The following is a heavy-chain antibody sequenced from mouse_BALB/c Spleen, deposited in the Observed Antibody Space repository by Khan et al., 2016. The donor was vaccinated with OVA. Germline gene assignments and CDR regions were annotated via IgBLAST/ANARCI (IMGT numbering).Heavy chain of an antibody. CDR3: ARTARVKY. D-gene: IGHD1-2*01. Sequence: VQLKESGPGLVKPSQSLSLTCTVTGYSITSGYGWNWLRQFPGNILEWMGYISYSGSTNYNPSLKSRISITRDTSKNQFFLQLNSVTTEDTATYYCARTARVKYWGEGTTLTVSS. CDR2: ISYSGST. V-gene: IGHV3-2*02. J-gene: IGHJ2*01. CDR1: GYSITSGYG.